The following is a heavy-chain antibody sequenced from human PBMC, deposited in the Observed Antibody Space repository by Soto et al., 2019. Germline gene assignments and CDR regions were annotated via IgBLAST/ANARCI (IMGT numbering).Heavy chain of an antibody. CDR2: ISAYNGNT. V-gene: IGHV1-18*01. CDR1: GYTFTSYG. J-gene: IGHJ6*02. CDR3: ARLVRGTMVRGVKPSAPAYYGMDV. D-gene: IGHD3-10*01. Sequence: ASVKVSCKASGYTFTSYGISWVRQAPGQGLEWMGWISAYNGNTNYAQKLQGRVTMTTDTSTRTAYMELRSLRSDDTAVYYCARLVRGTMVRGVKPSAPAYYGMDVWGQGTTVTVSS.